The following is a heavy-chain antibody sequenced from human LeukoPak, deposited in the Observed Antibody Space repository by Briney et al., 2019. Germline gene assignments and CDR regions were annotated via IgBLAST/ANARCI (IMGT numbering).Heavy chain of an antibody. CDR3: ARDFNVRNPPPGAFDI. Sequence: ASVKVSCKASGYTFTSYDINWVRQAPGQGLEWMGGIIPIFGTANYAQKFQGRVTITADESTSTAYMELSSLRSEDTAVYYCARDFNVRNPPPGAFDIWGQGTMVTVSS. CDR1: GYTFTSYD. CDR2: IIPIFGTA. V-gene: IGHV1-69*13. D-gene: IGHD1-14*01. J-gene: IGHJ3*02.